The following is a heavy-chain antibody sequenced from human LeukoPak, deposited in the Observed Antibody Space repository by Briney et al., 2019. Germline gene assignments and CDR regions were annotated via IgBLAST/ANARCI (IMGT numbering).Heavy chain of an antibody. D-gene: IGHD2-8*01. V-gene: IGHV4-38-2*02. CDR2: IYHSGST. CDR1: GYSISSGYY. Sequence: SETLSLTCTVSGYSISSGYYWGWIRQPPGKGLEWIGSIYHSGSTYYSPSLKSRVTISVDTSKNQFSLKLSSVTAADTAVYYCASRTGGIVLMVYAEYYFDYWGQGTLVTVSS. J-gene: IGHJ4*02. CDR3: ASRTGGIVLMVYAEYYFDY.